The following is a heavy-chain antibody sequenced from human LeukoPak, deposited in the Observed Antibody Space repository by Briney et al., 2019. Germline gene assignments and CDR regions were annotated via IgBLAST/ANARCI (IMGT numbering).Heavy chain of an antibody. D-gene: IGHD6-13*01. CDR2: ISSRGSSI. V-gene: IGHV3-48*03. CDR3: ARGAAGGDFDY. CDR1: GFTFSIYE. J-gene: IGHJ4*02. Sequence: PGGSLRLSCAASGFTFSIYEMDWVRQAPGKELEWVSYISSRGSSIYYADSVKGRFTISRDNAKNSLYLQMSSLRVEDTAVYYCARGAAGGDFDYWGQGTLVTVSS.